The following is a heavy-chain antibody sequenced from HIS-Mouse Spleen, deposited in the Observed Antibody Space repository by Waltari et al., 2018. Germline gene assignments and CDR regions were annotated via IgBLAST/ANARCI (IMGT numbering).Heavy chain of an antibody. CDR1: GFTSSSYA. J-gene: IGHJ4*02. Sequence: QVQLVESGGGVVQPGRSLRLSCAASGFTSSSYAIHWVRQAPGKGLEWVAVISYDGSNKYYADSVKGRFTISRDNSKNTLYLQMNSLRAEDTAVYYCAREYGGNSDYWGQGTLVTVSS. D-gene: IGHD2-21*02. V-gene: IGHV3-30*04. CDR3: AREYGGNSDY. CDR2: ISYDGSNK.